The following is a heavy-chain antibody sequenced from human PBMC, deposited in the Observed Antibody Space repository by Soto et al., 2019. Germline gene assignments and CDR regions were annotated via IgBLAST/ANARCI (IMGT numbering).Heavy chain of an antibody. J-gene: IGHJ4*02. CDR2: ISYDGSNK. CDR3: AKAGVFGVAWGPRVDY. D-gene: IGHD3-3*01. V-gene: IGHV3-30*18. Sequence: GGSLRLSCAASGFTFSSYGMHWVRQAPGKGLEWVAVISYDGSNKYYADSVKGRFTISRDNSKNTLYLQMNSLRAEDTAVYYCAKAGVFGVAWGPRVDYWGQGTLVTVSS. CDR1: GFTFSSYG.